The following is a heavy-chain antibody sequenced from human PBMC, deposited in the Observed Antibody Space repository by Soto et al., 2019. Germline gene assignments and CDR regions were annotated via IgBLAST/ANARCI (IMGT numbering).Heavy chain of an antibody. CDR2: ITSSSSNT. J-gene: IGHJ4*02. D-gene: IGHD5-18*01. CDR1: GFTFSTYA. V-gene: IGHV3-23*01. CDR3: ARDRRALIQLPFDY. Sequence: EVQLLESGGGLVQPGGSLRLSCAASGFTFSTYAMSWVRQAPGKGLEWVSTITSSSSNTYYADSVKGRFAISRDSSKNTLYLQMNSLRAEDTAVYYCARDRRALIQLPFDYWGQGTLVTVSS.